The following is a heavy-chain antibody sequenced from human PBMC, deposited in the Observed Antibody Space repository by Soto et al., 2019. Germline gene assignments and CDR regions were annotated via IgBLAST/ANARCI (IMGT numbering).Heavy chain of an antibody. CDR3: ARDGDYGYFQH. Sequence: QVQLVQSGAEVKKPGSSVKVSCKASGGTFSSYTISWVRQAPGQGLEWMGRIIPILGIANYAQKFQGRVTITADKSTSTAYMELSSLRSEDTAVYYCARDGDYGYFQHWGQGTLVTVSS. J-gene: IGHJ1*01. CDR2: IIPILGIA. V-gene: IGHV1-69*08. CDR1: GGTFSSYT. D-gene: IGHD4-17*01.